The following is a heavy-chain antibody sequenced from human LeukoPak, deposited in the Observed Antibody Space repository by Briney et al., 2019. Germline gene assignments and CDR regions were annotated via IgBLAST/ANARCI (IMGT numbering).Heavy chain of an antibody. J-gene: IGHJ4*02. CDR3: ARRGSSWYYFDY. Sequence: ASVKVSCKASGYTFTDYYMHWVRQAPGRGLEWMGWINPNSGGTNYAQKFQGRVTMTRDTSISTAYMELSRLRSDDTAVYYCARRGSSWYYFDYWGQGTLVTVSS. D-gene: IGHD6-13*01. CDR1: GYTFTDYY. V-gene: IGHV1-2*02. CDR2: INPNSGGT.